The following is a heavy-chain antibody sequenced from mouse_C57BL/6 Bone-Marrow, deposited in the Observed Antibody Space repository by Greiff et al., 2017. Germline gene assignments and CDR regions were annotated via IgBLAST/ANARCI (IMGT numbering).Heavy chain of an antibody. CDR1: GFNIKDDY. CDR3: TRRLLRCDY. V-gene: IGHV14-4*01. Sequence: EVQLQQSGAELVRPGASVKLSCTASGFNIKDDYMHWVKQRPEQGLEWIGWIDPENGDTEYASKFQGKATITADTSSNTAYLQLSSLTSEDTAVYYCTRRLLRCDYWGQGTTLTVSS. J-gene: IGHJ2*01. CDR2: IDPENGDT. D-gene: IGHD1-1*01.